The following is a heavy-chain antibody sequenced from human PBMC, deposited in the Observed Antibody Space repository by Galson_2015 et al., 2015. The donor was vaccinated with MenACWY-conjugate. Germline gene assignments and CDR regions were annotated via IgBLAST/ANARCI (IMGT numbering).Heavy chain of an antibody. CDR3: ARDDIAAAGAFDY. CDR2: INYSGST. D-gene: IGHD6-13*01. V-gene: IGHV4-38-2*02. CDR1: GYSISSAYY. J-gene: IGHJ4*02. Sequence: SETLSLTCSVSGYSISSAYYWGWIRQPPGKGLEWIGSINYSGSTYFKPSLMSRVTISRDTSKNQFSLKVSSVTAADTAVYYCARDDIAAAGAFDYWGQGTLVTVSS.